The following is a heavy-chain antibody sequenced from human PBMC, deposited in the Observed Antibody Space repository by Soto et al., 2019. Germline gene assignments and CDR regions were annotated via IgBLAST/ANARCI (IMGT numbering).Heavy chain of an antibody. Sequence: QVQLVQSGAEGNKPGSSVKLSCKASGGTFSSYTISWVRQAPGQGLEWMGRIIPILGIANYEQKFQGRVTINANKSTSTAYMELRSLGSEDTAVYYCARRNCSGGSCYWFDYWGQGTLVTVSS. J-gene: IGHJ4*02. V-gene: IGHV1-69*02. CDR2: IIPILGIA. CDR3: ARRNCSGGSCYWFDY. D-gene: IGHD2-15*01. CDR1: GGTFSSYT.